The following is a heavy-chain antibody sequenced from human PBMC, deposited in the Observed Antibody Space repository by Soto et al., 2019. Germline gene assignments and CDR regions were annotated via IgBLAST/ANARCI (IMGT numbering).Heavy chain of an antibody. CDR3: ARHYGDYHFDY. CDR2: IYYSGST. J-gene: IGHJ4*02. CDR1: GGSISSYY. Sequence: SETLSLSCTVSGGSISSYYWSWIRQPPGKGLEWIGYIYYSGSTNYNPSLKSRVTISVDTSKNQFSLKLSSVTAADTAVYYCARHYGDYHFDYWGQGTLVTVSS. D-gene: IGHD4-17*01. V-gene: IGHV4-59*08.